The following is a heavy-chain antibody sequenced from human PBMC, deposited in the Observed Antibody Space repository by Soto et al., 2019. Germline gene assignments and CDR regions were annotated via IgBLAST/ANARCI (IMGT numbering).Heavy chain of an antibody. CDR2: IYYSGST. D-gene: IGHD2-15*01. Sequence: SETLSLTCTVSGGSISDSSYFWDWIRQPPGKGLEWIGNIYYSGSTYYNLSLKSRVTISVDTSKNQFSLKLSSVTAADTAVYYRARRGVSSYYSNYWGLGTLVTVSS. V-gene: IGHV4-39*01. CDR3: ARRGVSSYYSNY. CDR1: GGSISDSSYF. J-gene: IGHJ4*02.